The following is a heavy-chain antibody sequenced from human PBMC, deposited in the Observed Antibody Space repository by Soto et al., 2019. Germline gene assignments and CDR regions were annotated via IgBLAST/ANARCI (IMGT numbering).Heavy chain of an antibody. CDR1: GFTFTYYA. CDR2: ISANGQGI. D-gene: IGHD2-2*01. J-gene: IGHJ4*02. Sequence: GGSLRLSCTASGFTFTYYAFSWFRQAPCKGLEWVSAISANGQGIYYADSVRGRFTISRDNSKNTVFLHMDSLRAEDTAVYYCAKDRDYPRDQFHYWGQGTMVTVSS. V-gene: IGHV3-23*01. CDR3: AKDRDYPRDQFHY.